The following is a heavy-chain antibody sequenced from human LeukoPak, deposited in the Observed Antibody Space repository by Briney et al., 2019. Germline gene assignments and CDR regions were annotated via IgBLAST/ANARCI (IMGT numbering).Heavy chain of an antibody. J-gene: IGHJ4*02. Sequence: ASVKVSRKASGYTFTGYYMHWVRQAPGQGLEWMGRINPNSGGTNYAQKFQGRVTMTRDTSISTAYMELSRLRSDDTAVYYCARDRFEIGPDFDYWGQGTLVTVSS. CDR2: INPNSGGT. V-gene: IGHV1-2*06. CDR1: GYTFTGYY. CDR3: ARDRFEIGPDFDY. D-gene: IGHD3-10*01.